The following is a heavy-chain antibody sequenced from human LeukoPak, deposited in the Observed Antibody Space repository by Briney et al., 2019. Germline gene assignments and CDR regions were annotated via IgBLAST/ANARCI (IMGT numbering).Heavy chain of an antibody. CDR1: GGTFSSYA. CDR3: ARGYCSSTSCHNYYYYGTDV. V-gene: IGHV1-69*04. Sequence: ASVKVSCKASGGTFSSYAISWVRQAPGQGLEWMGRIIPILGIANYAQKFQGRVTITADKSTSTAYMELSSLRSEDTAVYYCARGYCSSTSCHNYYYYGTDVWGQGTTVTVSS. J-gene: IGHJ6*02. D-gene: IGHD2-2*02. CDR2: IIPILGIA.